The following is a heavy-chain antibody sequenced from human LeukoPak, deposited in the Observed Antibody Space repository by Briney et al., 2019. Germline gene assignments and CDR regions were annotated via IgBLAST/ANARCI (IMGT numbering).Heavy chain of an antibody. CDR2: ISGSGGST. Sequence: GGSLRLSCAASGFTFSSYGMSWVRQAPGKGLEWVSGISGSGGSTYYADSVKGRLTISRDNSKNTLYLQMNSLRAEDTAVYYCAIASNWFDPWGQGTLVTVSS. CDR3: AIASNWFDP. V-gene: IGHV3-23*01. CDR1: GFTFSSYG. J-gene: IGHJ5*02.